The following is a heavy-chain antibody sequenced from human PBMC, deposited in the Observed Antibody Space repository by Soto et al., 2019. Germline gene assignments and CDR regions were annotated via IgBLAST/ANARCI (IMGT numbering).Heavy chain of an antibody. Sequence: QVQLVESGGGVVQPGRSLRLSCAASGFNFSSYGMHWVRQAPGKGLEWVAVIWYDGSNKYYADSVKGRFTISRDNSKNTLYLQMNSLRAEDTAVYYCARVLGSSSGLGPFDYWGQGTLVTVSS. D-gene: IGHD6-6*01. CDR2: IWYDGSNK. CDR1: GFNFSSYG. J-gene: IGHJ4*02. V-gene: IGHV3-33*01. CDR3: ARVLGSSSGLGPFDY.